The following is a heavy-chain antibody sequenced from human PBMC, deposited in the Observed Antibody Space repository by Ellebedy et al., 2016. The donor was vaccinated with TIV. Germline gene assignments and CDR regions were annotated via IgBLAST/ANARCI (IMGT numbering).Heavy chain of an antibody. J-gene: IGHJ4*02. CDR2: FDPEEDTL. CDR3: ATSKVGTTGLFGS. Sequence: ASVKVSCXVSGDSLKDLSMHWVRQAPGEGLEWLGVFDPEEDTLIYAQKFQGRVTVTEDTSTDTTYLELTSLTSEDTAVLYCATSKVGTTGLFGSWGRGTLVTVSS. D-gene: IGHD1-26*01. V-gene: IGHV1-24*01. CDR1: GDSLKDLS.